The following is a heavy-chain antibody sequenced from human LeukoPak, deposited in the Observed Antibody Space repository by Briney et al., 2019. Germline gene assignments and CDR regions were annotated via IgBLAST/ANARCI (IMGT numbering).Heavy chain of an antibody. V-gene: IGHV3-53*01. CDR1: GFTVSSNY. J-gene: IGHJ3*02. CDR2: IYSGGST. Sequence: GGSLRLSCAASGFTVSSNYMSWVRQAPGKGLEWVSVIYSGGSTYYADSVKGRFTISRDNSKNTLYLQMNSLRAEDTAVYYCARDSPGGYSYGWFSAAFDIWGQGTMVTVSS. CDR3: ARDSPGGYSYGWFSAAFDI. D-gene: IGHD5-18*01.